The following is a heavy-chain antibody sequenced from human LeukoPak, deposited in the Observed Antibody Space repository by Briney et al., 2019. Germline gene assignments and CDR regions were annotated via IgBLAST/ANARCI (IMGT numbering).Heavy chain of an antibody. V-gene: IGHV4-59*01. Sequence: SETLSLTCTVSGGSISSYYWSWIRQPPGKGLEWIGYIYYSGSTNYNPSLKSRVTISVDTSKNQFSLKLSSVTAADTAVYCCARAGAAVRIRGYRENWFDPWGQGTLVTVSS. J-gene: IGHJ5*02. D-gene: IGHD6-13*01. CDR3: ARAGAAVRIRGYRENWFDP. CDR1: GGSISSYY. CDR2: IYYSGST.